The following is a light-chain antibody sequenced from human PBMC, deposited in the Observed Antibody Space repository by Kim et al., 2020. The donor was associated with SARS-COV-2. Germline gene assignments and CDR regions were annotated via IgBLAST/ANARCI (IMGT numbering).Light chain of an antibody. V-gene: IGLV2-8*01. CDR1: SSDVGGYNY. J-gene: IGLJ2*01. Sequence: GQSVTIACTGTSSDVGGYNYVSWYQQHPGKVPKVTIYEVSKRPSGVPDRFSGSKSGNTASLTVSGLQPEDEGDYYCSSFVGGNRVVFGGGTQLTVL. CDR2: EVS. CDR3: SSFVGGNRVV.